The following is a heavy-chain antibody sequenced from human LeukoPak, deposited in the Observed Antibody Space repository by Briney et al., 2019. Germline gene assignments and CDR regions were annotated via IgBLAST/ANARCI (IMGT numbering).Heavy chain of an antibody. CDR3: ARDRKYSSSWYGATHY. J-gene: IGHJ4*02. CDR2: ISAYNGNT. D-gene: IGHD6-13*01. Sequence: ASVKVSCKASGYTFTSYGISWVRQAPGQGLERMGWISAYNGNTNYAQKLQGRVTMTTDTSTSTAYMELRSLRSDDTAVYYCARDRKYSSSWYGATHYWGQGTLVTVSS. V-gene: IGHV1-18*01. CDR1: GYTFTSYG.